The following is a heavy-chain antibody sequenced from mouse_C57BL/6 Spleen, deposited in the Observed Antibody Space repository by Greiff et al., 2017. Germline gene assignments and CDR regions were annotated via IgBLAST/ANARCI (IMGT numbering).Heavy chain of an antibody. CDR3: AREGYDRFAY. D-gene: IGHD2-3*01. CDR2: IDPSDSET. V-gene: IGHV1-52*01. J-gene: IGHJ3*01. Sequence: QVQLKQPGAELVRPGSSVKLSCKASGYTFTSYWMHWVKQRPIQGLEWIGNIDPSDSETHYNQKFKDKATLTVDKSSSTAYMQLSSLTSEDSAVYYCAREGYDRFAYWCQGTLVTVSA. CDR1: GYTFTSYW.